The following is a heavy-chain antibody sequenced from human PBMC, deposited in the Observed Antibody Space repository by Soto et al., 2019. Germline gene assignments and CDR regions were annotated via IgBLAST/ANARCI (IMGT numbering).Heavy chain of an antibody. CDR3: AKGDIAAAGPTPD. D-gene: IGHD6-13*01. CDR2: ISGSGGST. Sequence: EVQLLESGGGLVQPGGSLRLSCAASGFTFSSYAMSWVRQAPGKGLEWVSAISGSGGSTYYADSVKGRFTISRDNSKNTLYLQMNSLRATATAVYYCAKGDIAAAGPTPDWGQGTMVTVSS. CDR1: GFTFSSYA. V-gene: IGHV3-23*01. J-gene: IGHJ1*01.